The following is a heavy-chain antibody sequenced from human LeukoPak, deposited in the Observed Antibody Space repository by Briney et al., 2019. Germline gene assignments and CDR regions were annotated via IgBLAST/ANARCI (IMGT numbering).Heavy chain of an antibody. J-gene: IGHJ3*02. CDR3: AKAQRGLNAFDI. Sequence: PGGSLRLSCAASGFTFSSYGMHWVRQAPGKGLEWVAVISYDGSNKYYADSVMGRFTITRDNSKNTLYLQMNSLRAEDTAVYYCAKAQRGLNAFDIWGQGTMVTVSS. CDR2: ISYDGSNK. D-gene: IGHD3-10*01. V-gene: IGHV3-30*18. CDR1: GFTFSSYG.